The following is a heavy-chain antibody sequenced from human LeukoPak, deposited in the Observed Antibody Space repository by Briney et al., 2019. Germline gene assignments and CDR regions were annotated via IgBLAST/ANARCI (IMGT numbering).Heavy chain of an antibody. J-gene: IGHJ4*02. CDR3: AKDSPPAYCSGGSCYFDY. D-gene: IGHD2-15*01. V-gene: IGHV3-30*18. CDR2: ISYDGSNK. Sequence: GGSLRLSCAASGFTFSSYGMHWVRQAPGKGLEWVAVISYDGSNKYYADSVKGRFTISRDNSKNTLYLQMNSLRAEDTAVYYCAKDSPPAYCSGGSCYFDYWGQGTLVTVSS. CDR1: GFTFSSYG.